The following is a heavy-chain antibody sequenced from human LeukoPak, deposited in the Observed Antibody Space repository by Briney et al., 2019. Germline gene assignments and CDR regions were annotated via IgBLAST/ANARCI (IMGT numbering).Heavy chain of an antibody. D-gene: IGHD3-10*01. CDR1: GRSLRLYY. Sequence: KPSETLSLTCTVYGRSLRLYYWNWLRQSPGKGREWMGEIAHSGSTNSNASLKSRVTISIETSMAQVSPKLTPATAADTAVYYCARDLMWTYYSDSGSYSQGPVDPWGQGTLVTVSS. J-gene: IGHJ5*02. CDR2: IAHSGST. CDR3: ARDLMWTYYSDSGSYSQGPVDP. V-gene: IGHV4-34*01.